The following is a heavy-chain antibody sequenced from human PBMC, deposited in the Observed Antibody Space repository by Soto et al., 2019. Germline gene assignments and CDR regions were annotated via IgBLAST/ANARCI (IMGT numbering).Heavy chain of an antibody. D-gene: IGHD2-15*01. CDR3: AKSRGSSCYSSSDY. J-gene: IGHJ4*02. CDR1: GFTFTSFA. CDR2: ICGSAGST. V-gene: IGHV3-23*01. Sequence: GGSLRLSCAASGFTFTSFAMSWVRQAPGKRLEWVSAICGSAGSTYYADSVKGRFTISRDNSKNTLYLEMNSLRAEDTAIYYCAKSRGSSCYSSSDYWGQGTLVTVSS.